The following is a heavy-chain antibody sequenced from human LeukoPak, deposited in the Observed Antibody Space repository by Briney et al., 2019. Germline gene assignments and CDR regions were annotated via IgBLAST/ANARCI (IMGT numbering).Heavy chain of an antibody. CDR2: INPNSGGA. D-gene: IGHD6-13*01. CDR3: ARLTIAAAGADAFDI. J-gene: IGHJ3*02. Sequence: ASVKVSCKASGYTFTRYYMHWVRQAPGQGLEGMGWINPNSGGANYAQKFQDRVTMTRDTSINTAYMELSSLRSDDTAVYYCARLTIAAAGADAFDIWGQGTMVTVSS. CDR1: GYTFTRYY. V-gene: IGHV1-2*02.